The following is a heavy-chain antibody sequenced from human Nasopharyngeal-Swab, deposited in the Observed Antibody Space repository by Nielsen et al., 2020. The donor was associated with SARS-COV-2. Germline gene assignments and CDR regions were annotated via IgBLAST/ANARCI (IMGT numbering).Heavy chain of an antibody. Sequence: GESLKISCAASGFTFSDSAIHWVRQASGKGLEWVARIRSKGNNYATAYSASVKGRFIIFSDDQTNTAYLQMNSLKTEDTAMYYCTRCGGGCYSGRDYWGQGTLVTVSS. CDR1: GFTFSDSA. V-gene: IGHV3-73*01. J-gene: IGHJ4*02. CDR2: IRSKGNNYAT. CDR3: TRCGGGCYSGRDY. D-gene: IGHD2-15*01.